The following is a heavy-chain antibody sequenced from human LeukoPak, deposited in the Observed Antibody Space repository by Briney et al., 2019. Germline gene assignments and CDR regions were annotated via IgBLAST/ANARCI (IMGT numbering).Heavy chain of an antibody. CDR2: IYHSGST. CDR3: ARERIVGATTAGIDY. D-gene: IGHD1-26*01. V-gene: IGHV4-30-2*01. CDR1: GGSISSGGYY. J-gene: IGHJ4*02. Sequence: SETLSLTCTVSGGSISSGGYYWSWIRQPPGKGLEWIGYIYHSGSTYYNPSLKSRVTISVDRSKNQFSLKLSSVTAADTAVYYCARERIVGATTAGIDYWGQGTLVTVSS.